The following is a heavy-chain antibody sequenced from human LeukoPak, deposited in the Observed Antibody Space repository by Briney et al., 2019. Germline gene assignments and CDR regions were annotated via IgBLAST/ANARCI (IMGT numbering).Heavy chain of an antibody. J-gene: IGHJ4*02. CDR2: IYYSGST. CDR3: ARGSSGYYYDFRY. Sequence: SETLSLTCTVSDGSISSYYWSWIRQPPGKGLEWIGYIYYSGSTNYNPSLKSRVTISVDTSKNQFSLKLSSVTAADTAVYYCARGSSGYYYDFRYWGQGTLVTVSS. D-gene: IGHD3-22*01. CDR1: DGSISSYY. V-gene: IGHV4-59*01.